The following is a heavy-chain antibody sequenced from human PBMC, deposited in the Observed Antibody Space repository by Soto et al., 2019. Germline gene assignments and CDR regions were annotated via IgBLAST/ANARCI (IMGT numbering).Heavy chain of an antibody. Sequence: QVQLQESGPGLVKPSGTLSLTCAVSSGSISSGWRTWVRQPPGKGLEWIGEILYSGTTNYNSSLNSRVTISIDNSKKQFSLILSSLTSADTAVYYCSSRITDAPTWGQGTLVTVSS. CDR3: SSRITDAPT. CDR1: SGSISSGW. D-gene: IGHD2-2*01. CDR2: ILYSGTT. V-gene: IGHV4-4*02. J-gene: IGHJ5*02.